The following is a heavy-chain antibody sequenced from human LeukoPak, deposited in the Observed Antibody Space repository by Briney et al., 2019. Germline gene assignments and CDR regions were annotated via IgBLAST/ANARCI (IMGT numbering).Heavy chain of an antibody. D-gene: IGHD6-19*01. J-gene: IGHJ4*02. CDR3: ARAVASFDY. Sequence: ASVKVSCKASGYTFTTLDINWVRQATGQGLEWMGWINPKSGNTGHAQKFQGRVTITRDTSISTAYMELSSLRSEDTAVYYCARAVASFDYWGQGTLVTVSS. CDR2: INPKSGNT. CDR1: GYTFTTLD. V-gene: IGHV1-8*03.